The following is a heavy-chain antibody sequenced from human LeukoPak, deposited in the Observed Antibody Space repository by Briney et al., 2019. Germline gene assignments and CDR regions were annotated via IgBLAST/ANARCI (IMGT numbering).Heavy chain of an antibody. V-gene: IGHV4-34*01. Sequence: SETLSLTCAVYGGSFSGYYWSWIRQPPGKGLEWIGEINHSGSTNYNPSLKSRVTISVDTSKNQFSLKLSSVTAADTAVYYCARGGLWARSARFDPWGQGTLVTVSS. J-gene: IGHJ5*02. D-gene: IGHD3-16*01. CDR1: GGSFSGYY. CDR3: ARGGLWARSARFDP. CDR2: INHSGST.